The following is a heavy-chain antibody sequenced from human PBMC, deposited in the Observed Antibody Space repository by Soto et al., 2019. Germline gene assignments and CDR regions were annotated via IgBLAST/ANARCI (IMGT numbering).Heavy chain of an antibody. V-gene: IGHV3-23*01. CDR1: GFTFSSYG. CDR2: VSGTGGSV. J-gene: IGHJ6*02. D-gene: IGHD6-19*01. CDR3: AKGSVAGADYSYGLDV. Sequence: TGGSLRLSCAAAGFTFSSYGMSWVRQAPGKGLEWVSAVSGTGGSVYYADSVRGRFTISRDNSKNTLYLQVNSLRAEDTAIYYCAKGSVAGADYSYGLDVWGQGTTVTVSS.